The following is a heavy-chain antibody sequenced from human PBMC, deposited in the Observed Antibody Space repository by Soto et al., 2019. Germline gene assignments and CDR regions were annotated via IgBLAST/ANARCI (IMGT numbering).Heavy chain of an antibody. CDR1: GFTFSSYS. V-gene: IGHV3-21*01. J-gene: IGHJ6*02. CDR3: ARADTYGMDV. CDR2: ITSSTSYI. Sequence: GGSLRLSCAASGFTFSSYSMNWVRQAPGKGLEWVSSITSSTSYIYYADSVKGRFTISRDNAKNSLYLQMNSLRAEDTAVYYCARADTYGMDVWGQGTTVTVSS.